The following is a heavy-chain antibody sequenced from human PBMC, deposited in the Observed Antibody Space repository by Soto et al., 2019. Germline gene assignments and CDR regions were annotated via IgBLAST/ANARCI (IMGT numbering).Heavy chain of an antibody. V-gene: IGHV3-48*01. D-gene: IGHD2-15*01. CDR1: GFTFNNYS. Sequence: GGSLRLSCAASGFTFNNYSMNWVRQAPGKGLEWVSYISSSSSTIYSADSVKGRFTISRDNAKNSLYLQMNSLRAVDTAVYYCARDKGRSPLDYWGQGTLVTVSS. CDR3: ARDKGRSPLDY. CDR2: ISSSSSTI. J-gene: IGHJ4*02.